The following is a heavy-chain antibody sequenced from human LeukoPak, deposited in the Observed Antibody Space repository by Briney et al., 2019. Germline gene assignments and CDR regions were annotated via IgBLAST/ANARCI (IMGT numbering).Heavy chain of an antibody. CDR3: ARGGSGSYLDAFDI. J-gene: IGHJ3*02. CDR1: GGSIRSSNW. Sequence: PSETLSLTCAVSGGSIRSSNWWSWVRQPPGKGLEWIGEIYHSGSTNYNPSLKSRVTISVDKSKNQFSLKLSSVTAADTAVYYCARGGSGSYLDAFDIWGQGTMVTVSS. D-gene: IGHD1-26*01. V-gene: IGHV4-4*02. CDR2: IYHSGST.